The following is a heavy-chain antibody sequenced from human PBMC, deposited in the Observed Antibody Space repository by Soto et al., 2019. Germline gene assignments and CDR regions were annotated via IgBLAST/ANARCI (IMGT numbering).Heavy chain of an antibody. Sequence: SQTLSLTCAISGESVSSNSVVWKWIRQSPSRGLEWLGRTYYRSKWFYEYAESARSRIAINPDTSKNQFSLQLNSVTPEDTAVYYRARGAFIVSPCPFLDYLGQGT. CDR1: GESVSSNSVV. J-gene: IGHJ4*02. D-gene: IGHD3-16*02. CDR3: ARGAFIVSPCPFLDY. CDR2: TYYRSKWFY. V-gene: IGHV6-1*01.